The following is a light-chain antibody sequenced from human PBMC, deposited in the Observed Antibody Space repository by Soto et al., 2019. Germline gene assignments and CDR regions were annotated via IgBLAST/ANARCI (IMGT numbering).Light chain of an antibody. V-gene: IGKV1-27*01. CDR3: QKYDSAAWT. Sequence: DIEMTQSPSSLSASVGDRVTITCRASQGISNYLAWYQQRPGKVPKLLIYAASTLQSGVPSRFSGSGSGTDFTLTISSLQPEDVATYYCQKYDSAAWTFGQGTEVEIK. J-gene: IGKJ1*01. CDR2: AAS. CDR1: QGISNY.